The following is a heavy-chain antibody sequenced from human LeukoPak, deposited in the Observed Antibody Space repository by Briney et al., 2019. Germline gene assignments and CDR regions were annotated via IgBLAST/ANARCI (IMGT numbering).Heavy chain of an antibody. CDR1: GGSISGYY. D-gene: IGHD3-22*01. V-gene: IGHV4-4*07. J-gene: IGHJ4*02. Sequence: PSETLSLTCTVAGGSISGYYWSWIQQPAGKGLEWIGRMYTIGSTNYNPSLKSRITMSVDTSKNQFSLKLSSVTAADTAVYYCARDKGGGSYVDWGQGTLVTVSS. CDR3: ARDKGGGSYVD. CDR2: MYTIGST.